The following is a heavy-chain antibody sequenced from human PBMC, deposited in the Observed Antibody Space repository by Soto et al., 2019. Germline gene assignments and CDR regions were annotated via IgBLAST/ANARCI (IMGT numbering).Heavy chain of an antibody. Sequence: LRLSCAASGFNVNGDYMNWVRQTPGKGLEWVASIYSGATTYYADSVSGRFTISSDKSKNTLYFQLSSLRIEDTAVYYCTRDGRGLGRLSLFEYWGQGVLVTVSS. J-gene: IGHJ4*02. V-gene: IGHV3-53*01. CDR1: GFNVNGDY. CDR3: TRDGRGLGRLSLFEY. D-gene: IGHD2-21*02. CDR2: IYSGATT.